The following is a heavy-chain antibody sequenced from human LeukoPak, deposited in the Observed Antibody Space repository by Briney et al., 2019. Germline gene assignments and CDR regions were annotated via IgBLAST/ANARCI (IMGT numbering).Heavy chain of an antibody. V-gene: IGHV1-18*01. Sequence: ASVKVSCKASGYTFTNYGITWVRQAPGQGLEWMGWNSTYNGNTNYAQKLQGRVTMTTDTSTSTAYMELRSLRSDDTAVYYCARVSLDYYGSGSYYKDDYWGQGTLVTVSS. CDR2: NSTYNGNT. CDR3: ARVSLDYYGSGSYYKDDY. J-gene: IGHJ4*02. D-gene: IGHD3-10*01. CDR1: GYTFTNYG.